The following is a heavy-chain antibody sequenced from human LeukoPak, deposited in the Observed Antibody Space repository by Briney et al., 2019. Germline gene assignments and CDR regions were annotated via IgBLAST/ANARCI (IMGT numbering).Heavy chain of an antibody. CDR3: ARGNTAFDY. CDR1: GGSISSNY. D-gene: IGHD5-18*01. V-gene: IGHV4-59*01. J-gene: IGHJ4*02. Sequence: KTSETLSLTCTVSGGSISSNYWSWLRQPPVKGLEWIGYIYNSGSTNYNPSLKSRVTISEDTSKNQFSLKLTSVTAADTAVYYCARGNTAFDYWGQGTLVTVSS. CDR2: IYNSGST.